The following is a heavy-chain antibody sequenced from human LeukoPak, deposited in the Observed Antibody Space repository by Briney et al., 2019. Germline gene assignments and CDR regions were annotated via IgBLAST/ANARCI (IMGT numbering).Heavy chain of an antibody. J-gene: IGHJ6*02. CDR1: GGSISSSSYY. Sequence: SETLSLTCTVSGGSISSSSYYWGWIRQPPGKGLEWIGSIYYSGSTYYNPSLKSRVTISVDTSKNQFSQKLSSVTAADTAVYYCARTPVVTYYYYYGMDVWGQGTTVTVSS. CDR2: IYYSGST. D-gene: IGHD4-23*01. V-gene: IGHV4-39*01. CDR3: ARTPVVTYYYYYGMDV.